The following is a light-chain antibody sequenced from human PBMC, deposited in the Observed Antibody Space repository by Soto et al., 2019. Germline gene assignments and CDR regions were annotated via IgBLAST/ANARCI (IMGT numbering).Light chain of an antibody. V-gene: IGKV3-15*01. CDR3: HPYKNWPLT. J-gene: IGKJ2*01. CDR1: QSSRSN. Sequence: EIGITQSPATLSVSPGERAALSCRASQSSRSNLAWYQQNPGQAPRLPIYGASTRATGFPARVRGSGSGTEFTPTFSSLKSDDLAGYYCHPYKNWPLTFGKGTTLHI. CDR2: GAS.